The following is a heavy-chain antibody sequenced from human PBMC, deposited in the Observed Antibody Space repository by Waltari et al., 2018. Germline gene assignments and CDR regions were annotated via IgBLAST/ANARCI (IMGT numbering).Heavy chain of an antibody. CDR3: ARGGSSSWYLSYYYYGMDL. CDR1: GGPINRYS. CDR2: IYSTGST. J-gene: IGHJ6*02. V-gene: IGHV4-4*07. D-gene: IGHD6-13*01. Sequence: QVQLQESGPGLVRPSETLSLTCTVSGGPINRYSWRWLRQPAGKGLEWIGRIYSTGSTNYNPSLSSRVTMSVDTSNNQFSLKLNSVTAADTAVYYCARGGSSSWYLSYYYYGMDLWGQGTTVTVSS.